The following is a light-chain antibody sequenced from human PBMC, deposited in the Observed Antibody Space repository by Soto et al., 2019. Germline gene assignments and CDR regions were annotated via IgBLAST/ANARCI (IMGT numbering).Light chain of an antibody. V-gene: IGLV1-40*01. Sequence: QSVLTQPPSVSGAPGQRVTISCTGSSSNIGAGYDVHWYQQLPGTAPKLLIYGNSNRPSGVPDRFSGSKSGTSASLATAGLRAEDEADYYCQSYDSGLGGRVFGGGTKVTVL. CDR2: GNS. CDR1: SSNIGAGYD. J-gene: IGLJ3*02. CDR3: QSYDSGLGGRV.